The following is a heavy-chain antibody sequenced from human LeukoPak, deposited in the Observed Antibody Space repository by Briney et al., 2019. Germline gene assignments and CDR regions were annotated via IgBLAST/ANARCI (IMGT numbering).Heavy chain of an antibody. J-gene: IGHJ4*02. D-gene: IGHD6-13*01. CDR3: ARVRPGRVAAAGYFDY. CDR2: IYHSGST. CDR1: GYSISSGYY. Sequence: SETLSLTCAVSGYSISSGYYWGWIRQPPGKGLEWIGSIYHSGSTYYNPSLKSRVTISVDTSKNQFSLKLSSVTAADTAVYYCARVRPGRVAAAGYFDYWGQGTLVTVSS. V-gene: IGHV4-38-2*01.